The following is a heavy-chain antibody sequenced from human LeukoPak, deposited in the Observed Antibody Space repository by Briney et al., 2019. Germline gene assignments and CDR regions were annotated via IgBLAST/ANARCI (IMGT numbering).Heavy chain of an antibody. V-gene: IGHV3-33*08. J-gene: IGHJ4*02. Sequence: GGSLRLSCAASGFTFSSYWMHWVRQAPGKGLEWVAVIWYDASNKYYADSVKGRFTISRDNSKNTLYLQMNSLRAEDTAVYYCARETLTYFYDSGSRHWGQGTLVTVSS. D-gene: IGHD3-10*01. CDR2: IWYDASNK. CDR1: GFTFSSYW. CDR3: ARETLTYFYDSGSRH.